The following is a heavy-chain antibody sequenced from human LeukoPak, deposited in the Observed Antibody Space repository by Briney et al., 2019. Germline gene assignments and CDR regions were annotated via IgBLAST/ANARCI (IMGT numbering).Heavy chain of an antibody. CDR2: INHSGST. J-gene: IGHJ4*02. V-gene: IGHV4-34*01. CDR1: GGSFSGFY. Sequence: SETLSLTCTVYGGSFSGFYWSWIRQPPGKGLESIGEINHSGSTNYNPSLKSRVTISLDTSKNHVSLKLSSVTAADTAVYYCARGPYRSAIRGAYDSWGQGTLVTVPS. D-gene: IGHD3-10*01. CDR3: ARGPYRSAIRGAYDS.